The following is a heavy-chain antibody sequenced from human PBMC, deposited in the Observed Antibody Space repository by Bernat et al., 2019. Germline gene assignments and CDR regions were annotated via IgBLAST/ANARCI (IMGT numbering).Heavy chain of an antibody. V-gene: IGHV3-48*03. CDR3: APYSIPGGCLDP. D-gene: IGHD3-16*01. CDR2: ISSAGGGRTI. Sequence: EVQLVESGGGLVQLGGSLRLSCVASGFTFSSYEMNWVRQAPVKGLEWVSYISSAGGGRTIYYADSVKGRITISRDNAKNSLYLQMNSLRADDTAVYYWAPYSIPGGCLDPWGRGTLVTVSS. J-gene: IGHJ5*02. CDR1: GFTFSSYE.